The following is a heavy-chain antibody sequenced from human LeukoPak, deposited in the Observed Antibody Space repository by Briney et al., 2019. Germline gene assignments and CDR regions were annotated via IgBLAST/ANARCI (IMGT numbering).Heavy chain of an antibody. Sequence: GGSLRLSCAASGFTFSSYGMHWVRQAPGKGLEWVAVMSYDGTNKYYADFVKGRFTISRDTSKNTLYLQMNSLRAEDTAVYYCARGYCSGGTCYPHDTFDIWGQGTMVTVSS. V-gene: IGHV3-30*03. D-gene: IGHD2-15*01. CDR1: GFTFSSYG. CDR2: MSYDGTNK. J-gene: IGHJ3*02. CDR3: ARGYCSGGTCYPHDTFDI.